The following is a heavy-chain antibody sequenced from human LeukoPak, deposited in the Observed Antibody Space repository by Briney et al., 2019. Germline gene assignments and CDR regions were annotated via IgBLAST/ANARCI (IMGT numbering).Heavy chain of an antibody. Sequence: GGSLRLSCAASGFTFDDYAMHWVRQAPGKGLEWVSAISGSGGSTYYADSVKGRFTISRDNSKNTLYLQMNSLRAEDTAVYYCAKDLYSNYDYWGQGTLVTVSS. CDR2: ISGSGGST. CDR3: AKDLYSNYDY. J-gene: IGHJ4*02. D-gene: IGHD4-11*01. CDR1: GFTFDDYA. V-gene: IGHV3-23*01.